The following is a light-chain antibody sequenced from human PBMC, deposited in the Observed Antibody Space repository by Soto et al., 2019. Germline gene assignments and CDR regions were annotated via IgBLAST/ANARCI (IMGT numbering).Light chain of an antibody. CDR2: DSS. J-gene: IGLJ2*01. Sequence: QSVLTQPPSVSAAPGQKVTIACSGSSSGIGNNHVSWYQQVPGKAPTLLIYDSSERPSGIPDRFSGSRSGSSATLDITGLQTGDEAVYYCGTWDGALIFGGGTKLTVL. V-gene: IGLV1-51*01. CDR3: GTWDGALI. CDR1: SSGIGNNH.